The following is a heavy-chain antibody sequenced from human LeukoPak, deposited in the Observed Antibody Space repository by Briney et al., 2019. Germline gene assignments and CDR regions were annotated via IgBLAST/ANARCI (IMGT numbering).Heavy chain of an antibody. CDR2: IKEDGSEK. D-gene: IGHD3-10*01. CDR3: ARYGSGNYYYGTDV. V-gene: IGHV3-7*01. Sequence: PGGSLRLSCAASGFTFSGYWMSWVRQAPGKGLEWVANIKEDGSEKYYVDSVKGRFTISRDNAKKSLYLQMNSLRAEDTAVYYCARYGSGNYYYGTDVWGQGTTVTVSS. J-gene: IGHJ6*02. CDR1: GFTFSGYW.